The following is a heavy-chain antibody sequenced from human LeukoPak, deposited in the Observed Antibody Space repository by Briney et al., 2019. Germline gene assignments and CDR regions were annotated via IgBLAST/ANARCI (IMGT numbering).Heavy chain of an antibody. V-gene: IGHV3-21*01. CDR3: ARDLDAGITMVQDLDP. D-gene: IGHD3-10*01. CDR2: ISSSSSYI. Sequence: PGGSLRLSCAASGFTFSSYSMNWVRQAPGKGLEWVSSISSSSSYIYYAHSVKGRFTISRDNAKNSLYLQMNSLRAEDTAVYYCARDLDAGITMVQDLDPWGQGTLVTVSS. CDR1: GFTFSSYS. J-gene: IGHJ5*02.